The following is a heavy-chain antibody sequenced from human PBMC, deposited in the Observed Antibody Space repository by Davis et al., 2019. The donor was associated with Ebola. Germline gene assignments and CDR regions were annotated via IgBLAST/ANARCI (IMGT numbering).Heavy chain of an antibody. CDR2: ISGSGGST. J-gene: IGHJ3*02. CDR3: AKETYYYDSSGYYWGAFDI. CDR1: GITFSTPG. V-gene: IGHV3-23*01. D-gene: IGHD3-22*01. Sequence: GESLKISCAASGITFSTPGMHWVRQAPGKGLEWVSAISGSGGSTYYADSVKGRFTISRDNSKNTLYLQMNSLRAEDTAVYYCAKETYYYDSSGYYWGAFDIWGQGTMVTVSS.